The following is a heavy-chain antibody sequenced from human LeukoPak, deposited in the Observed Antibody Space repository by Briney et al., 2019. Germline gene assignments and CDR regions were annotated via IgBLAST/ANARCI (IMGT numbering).Heavy chain of an antibody. D-gene: IGHD6-13*01. CDR3: ARDRIQYSSSRNLDY. Sequence: SETLSLTCAVYGGSFSGYYWSWIRQPPGKGLEWIGEINHSGSTNYNPSLKSRVTISVDTSKNQFSLKLSSVTAADTAVYYCARDRIQYSSSRNLDYWGQGTLVTVSP. CDR1: GGSFSGYY. V-gene: IGHV4-34*01. CDR2: INHSGST. J-gene: IGHJ4*02.